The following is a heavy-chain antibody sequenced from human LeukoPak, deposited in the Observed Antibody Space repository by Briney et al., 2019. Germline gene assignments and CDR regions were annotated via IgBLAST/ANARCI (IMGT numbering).Heavy chain of an antibody. J-gene: IGHJ4*02. CDR1: GYTLTELS. CDR3: ARTYGDYGVHYFDY. V-gene: IGHV1-24*01. Sequence: ASVKVSCKVSGYTLTELSMHWVRQAPGKGLEWMGGFDPEDGETIYAQKFQGRVTITRDTSASTAYMELSSLRSEDTAVYYCARTYGDYGVHYFDYWGQGTLVTVSS. D-gene: IGHD4-17*01. CDR2: FDPEDGET.